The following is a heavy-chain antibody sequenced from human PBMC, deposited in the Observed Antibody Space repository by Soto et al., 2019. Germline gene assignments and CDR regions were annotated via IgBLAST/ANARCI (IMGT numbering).Heavy chain of an antibody. J-gene: IGHJ2*01. CDR3: ARIVVVTAKPTWYFDL. V-gene: IGHV4-39*01. CDR1: GGSISSSSYY. D-gene: IGHD2-21*02. CDR2: IYYSGST. Sequence: SETLSLTCTVSGGSISSSSYYWGWIRQPPGKGLEWIGSIYYSGSTYYNPSLKSRVTISVDTSKNQFSLKLSSVTAADTAVYYCARIVVVTAKPTWYFDLWGRGTLVTVS.